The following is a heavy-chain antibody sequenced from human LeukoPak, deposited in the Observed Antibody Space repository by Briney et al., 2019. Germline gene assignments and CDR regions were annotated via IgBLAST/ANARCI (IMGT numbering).Heavy chain of an antibody. V-gene: IGHV1-46*01. CDR2: INPSGGST. CDR3: ARESGNEAFDI. CDR1: GYTFTSYY. Sequence: ASAKVSCKASGYTFTSYYMHWVRQAPGQGLEWMGIINPSGGSTSYAQKFQGRVTMTRDMSTSTVYMELSSLRSEDTAVYYCARESGNEAFDIWGQGTMVTVSS. D-gene: IGHD3-3*01. J-gene: IGHJ3*02.